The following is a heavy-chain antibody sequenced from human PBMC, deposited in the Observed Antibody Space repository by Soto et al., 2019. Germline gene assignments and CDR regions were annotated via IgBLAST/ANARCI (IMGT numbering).Heavy chain of an antibody. V-gene: IGHV4-4*02. J-gene: IGHJ4*02. CDR2: SHQSGNT. CDR1: GVYIDSHDW. D-gene: IGHD5-18*01. Sequence: QVQLQESGPGLVKPSGTLSLTCAVSGVYIDSHDWWTWVRQPPGKGLEWIGESHQSGNTNYNSSLESRVTISLDKSRNHFSLQLDSVTVADTAVYYCATRDTGRVYWGQGTLVTVSS. CDR3: ATRDTGRVY.